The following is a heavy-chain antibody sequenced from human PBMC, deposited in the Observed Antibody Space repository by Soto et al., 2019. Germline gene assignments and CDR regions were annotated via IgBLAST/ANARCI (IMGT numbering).Heavy chain of an antibody. V-gene: IGHV4-31*03. D-gene: IGHD3-22*01. Sequence: QVQLQESGPGLVKPSQTLSLTCTVSGGSISSGGYYWSWIRQHPGKGLEWIGYIYYSGSTYYNPSLKSRVTISVDTSKNQFSLKLSSVTAADTAVYYCARDWYDSSGYANFDYWGQGTLVTVSS. J-gene: IGHJ4*02. CDR1: GGSISSGGYY. CDR3: ARDWYDSSGYANFDY. CDR2: IYYSGST.